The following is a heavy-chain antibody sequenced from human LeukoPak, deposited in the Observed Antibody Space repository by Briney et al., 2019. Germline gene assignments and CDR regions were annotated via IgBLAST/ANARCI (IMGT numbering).Heavy chain of an antibody. V-gene: IGHV3-7*01. D-gene: IGHD1-26*01. CDR2: IKQDGSEK. CDR1: GFTFSSYW. J-gene: IGHJ3*02. CDR3: AREREWELLSFAFDI. Sequence: PGGSLRLSCAASGFTFSSYWMSWVRQAPGKGLEWVANIKQDGSEKYYVDSVKGRFTISRDNAKNSLYLQMNSLRAEDTAVYYCAREREWELLSFAFDIWGQGTMVTVSS.